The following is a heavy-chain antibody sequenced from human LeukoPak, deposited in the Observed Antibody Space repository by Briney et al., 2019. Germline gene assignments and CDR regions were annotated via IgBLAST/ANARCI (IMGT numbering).Heavy chain of an antibody. J-gene: IGHJ5*02. D-gene: IGHD2-2*01. CDR1: GYTFTGYY. CDR3: ARARGYQLLKYIWFDP. Sequence: ASVKVSCKASGYTFTGYYMHWVRQAPGQGLEWMGWINPNSGGTNYAQKFQGRVTMTRDTSISTAYMELSRLRSDDTAVYYCARARGYQLLKYIWFDPWGQGTLVTVSS. V-gene: IGHV1-2*02. CDR2: INPNSGGT.